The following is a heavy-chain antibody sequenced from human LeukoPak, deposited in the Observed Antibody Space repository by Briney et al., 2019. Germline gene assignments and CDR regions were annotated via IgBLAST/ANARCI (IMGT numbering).Heavy chain of an antibody. Sequence: SETLSLTCAVYGGSFSGYYWSWIRQPPGKGLEWIGEINHSGSTNYNPSLKSRVTISVDTSKNQFSLKLSSVTAADTAVHYCARGGSSSPIDYWGQGTLVTVSS. CDR2: INHSGST. V-gene: IGHV4-34*01. CDR3: ARGGSSSPIDY. CDR1: GGSFSGYY. D-gene: IGHD6-6*01. J-gene: IGHJ4*02.